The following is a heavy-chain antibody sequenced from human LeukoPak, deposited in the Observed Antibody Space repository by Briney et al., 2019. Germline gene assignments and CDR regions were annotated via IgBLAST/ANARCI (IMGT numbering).Heavy chain of an antibody. CDR1: GYIFSRYN. D-gene: IGHD3-22*01. Sequence: ASVKVSCKPSGYIFSRYNIHWVRQAPGQGLEWMGTFNPRGGSTSYAQKFQGRVTLTGHTSTSTVYMEVSSLRSEDTAVYYCARDIDGGGYLTPFDYWGQGTLVTVSS. J-gene: IGHJ4*02. CDR3: ARDIDGGGYLTPFDY. CDR2: FNPRGGST. V-gene: IGHV1-46*01.